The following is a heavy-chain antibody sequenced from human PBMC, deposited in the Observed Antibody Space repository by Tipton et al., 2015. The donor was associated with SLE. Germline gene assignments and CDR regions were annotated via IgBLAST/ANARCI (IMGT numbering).Heavy chain of an antibody. V-gene: IGHV3-23*01. D-gene: IGHD1-1*01. CDR2: VSSGGGT. J-gene: IGHJ4*02. Sequence: SLRLSCVASGCTFGSCGMSWVRQAPGKGLEWALLVSSGGGTYYADSVKGRFTVSRDNSKNTLYLQMNSLRVEDTALYYCAKASDDGQPSFQYWGQGTLVTVSS. CDR3: AKASDDGQPSFQY. CDR1: GCTFGSCG.